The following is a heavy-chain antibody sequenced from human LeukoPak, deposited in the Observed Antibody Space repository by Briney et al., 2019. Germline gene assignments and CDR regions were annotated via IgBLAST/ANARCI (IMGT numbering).Heavy chain of an antibody. Sequence: PGKSLRLSCAASGFTFSDYALHWVRQAPGKGPEWVAIISYDGSNEYYADSVEGRFSISRDNSKNTIYLQMYSLKVEDTALYYCARDYYGSGIPHGMDVWGRGTTVTVSS. CDR3: ARDYYGSGIPHGMDV. CDR2: ISYDGSNE. J-gene: IGHJ6*02. V-gene: IGHV3-30*04. D-gene: IGHD3-10*01. CDR1: GFTFSDYA.